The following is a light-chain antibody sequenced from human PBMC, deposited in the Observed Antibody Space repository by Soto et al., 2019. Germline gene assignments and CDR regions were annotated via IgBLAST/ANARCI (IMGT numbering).Light chain of an antibody. Sequence: SVLTQPPSASGSPGQSVTISCTGTSSDVGRYNYVSWYQQHPGKAPKLMIYEVAKRPSGVPDRFSGSKSGNTASLTVSGLQAEDEADYYCCSYAGSNNLLFGGGTKLTVL. CDR3: CSYAGSNNLL. V-gene: IGLV2-8*01. CDR1: SSDVGRYNY. J-gene: IGLJ2*01. CDR2: EVA.